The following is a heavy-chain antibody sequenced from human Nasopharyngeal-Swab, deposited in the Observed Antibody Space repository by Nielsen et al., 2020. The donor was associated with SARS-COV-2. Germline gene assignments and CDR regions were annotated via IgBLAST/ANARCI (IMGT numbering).Heavy chain of an antibody. CDR1: CYTFTSYG. V-gene: IGHV1-18*01. J-gene: IGHJ6*02. Sequence: ASVQVSCKASCYTFTSYGISRVRQAAAQGLEWMGWISAYNGNTNYAEKPQGRVTMTTETYTSTADMELRSLRSDDTAVYYCARSVYIGISGDYYYYGMDVWGQGTTVTVSS. D-gene: IGHD2-15*01. CDR3: ARSVYIGISGDYYYYGMDV. CDR2: ISAYNGNT.